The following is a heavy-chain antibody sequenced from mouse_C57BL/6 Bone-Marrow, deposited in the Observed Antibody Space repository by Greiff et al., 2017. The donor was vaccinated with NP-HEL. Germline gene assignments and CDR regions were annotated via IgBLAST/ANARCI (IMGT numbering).Heavy chain of an antibody. Sequence: QVQLQQPGAELVRPGTSVKLSCKASGYTFTSYWMHWVKQRPGQGLEWIGVIDPSDSYTNYNQKFKGKAILTVDTSSSTAYMQLSSLTSEDSAVYYCARTSYYGSSYGFAYWGQGTLVTVSA. CDR1: GYTFTSYW. J-gene: IGHJ3*01. V-gene: IGHV1-59*01. D-gene: IGHD1-1*01. CDR3: ARTSYYGSSYGFAY. CDR2: IDPSDSYT.